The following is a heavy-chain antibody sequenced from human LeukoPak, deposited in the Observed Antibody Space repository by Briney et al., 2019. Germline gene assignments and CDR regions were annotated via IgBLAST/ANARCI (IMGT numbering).Heavy chain of an antibody. J-gene: IGHJ4*02. CDR2: ISNTGGST. CDR1: GFTFSNYA. Sequence: GGSLRLSCAASGFTFSNYAMSWVRQAPGKGLEWVSVISNTGGSTYYSDSVKGRFTISRDNSKNTLYLQMNSLRAEDTAVYYCAKLGYSSGWYSFFDYWGQGTLVTVSS. D-gene: IGHD6-19*01. V-gene: IGHV3-23*01. CDR3: AKLGYSSGWYSFFDY.